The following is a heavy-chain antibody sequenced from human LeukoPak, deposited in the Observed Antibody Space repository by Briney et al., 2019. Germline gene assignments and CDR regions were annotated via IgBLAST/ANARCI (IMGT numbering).Heavy chain of an antibody. CDR2: IKQDGSEK. D-gene: IGHD6-13*01. CDR1: GFTFSSYW. Sequence: VGSLRLSCAASGFTFSSYWMSWVRQAPGKGLEWVANIKQDGSEKYYVDSVKGRFTISRDNAKNSLYVQMNSLRAEDTAVYYCARDGLYSSSWYVDYWGQGTLVTVSS. CDR3: ARDGLYSSSWYVDY. V-gene: IGHV3-7*01. J-gene: IGHJ4*02.